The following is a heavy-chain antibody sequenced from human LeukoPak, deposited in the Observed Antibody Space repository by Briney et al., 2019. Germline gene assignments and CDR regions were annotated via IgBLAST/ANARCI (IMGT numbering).Heavy chain of an antibody. J-gene: IGHJ5*02. Sequence: SETLSLTCTVSGGSISSGGYYWSWIRQHPGKGLERIGYIYYSGSTYYNPSLKSRVTISVDTSKNQFSLKLSSVTAADTAVYYCARQRDTMVRGGGNWFDPWGQGTLVTVSS. D-gene: IGHD3-10*01. CDR3: ARQRDTMVRGGGNWFDP. CDR2: IYYSGST. CDR1: GGSISSGGYY. V-gene: IGHV4-31*03.